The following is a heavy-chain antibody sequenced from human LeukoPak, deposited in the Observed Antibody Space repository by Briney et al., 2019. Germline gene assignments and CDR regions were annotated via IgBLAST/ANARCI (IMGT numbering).Heavy chain of an antibody. V-gene: IGHV3-64*01. J-gene: IGHJ4*02. CDR2: ISSNGGST. CDR3: ARGGGNRPDY. Sequence: SGGSLRLSCAASGFTFSSYAMHWARQAPGKGLEYVSAISSNGGSTYYANSVKGRFTISRDNAKNSLYLQMNNLRAEDAAVYYCARGGGNRPDYWGQGTLVTVSS. CDR1: GFTFSSYA. D-gene: IGHD2-15*01.